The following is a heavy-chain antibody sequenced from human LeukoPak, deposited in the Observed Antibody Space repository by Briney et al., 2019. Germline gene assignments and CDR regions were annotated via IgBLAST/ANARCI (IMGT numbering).Heavy chain of an antibody. Sequence: PGGTLRLSCAASGFTVSSNYMSWVRQAPGKGLEWVSVIYSGCSTYYADSVKGRFTISRDNSKNTMYLKMNSLRAEDTAVYYCARDNPDYYDSRGYDYWGQGTLVTVSS. V-gene: IGHV3-66*01. D-gene: IGHD3-22*01. CDR1: GFTVSSNY. J-gene: IGHJ4*02. CDR2: IYSGCST. CDR3: ARDNPDYYDSRGYDY.